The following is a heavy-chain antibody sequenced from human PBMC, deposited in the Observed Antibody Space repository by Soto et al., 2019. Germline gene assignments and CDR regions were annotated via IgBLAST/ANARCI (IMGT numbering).Heavy chain of an antibody. D-gene: IGHD6-19*01. V-gene: IGHV4-34*01. CDR1: GGAFSGYY. Sequence: LYLTCAVYGGAFSGYYWFWIRQPPGKGLEWIGEINHSGSTNYNPSLKSRVTISVDTSKNQFSLKLSSVTAADTAVYYCARGYGSGWFVDYWGQGTLVTVSS. CDR3: ARGYGSGWFVDY. J-gene: IGHJ4*02. CDR2: INHSGST.